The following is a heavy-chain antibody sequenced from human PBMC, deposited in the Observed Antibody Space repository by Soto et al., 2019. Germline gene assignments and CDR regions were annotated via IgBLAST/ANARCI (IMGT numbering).Heavy chain of an antibody. D-gene: IGHD3-22*01. CDR2: ISYDGSNK. CDR3: ARDWRGPGERVVITNPRGY. V-gene: IGHV3-30-3*01. J-gene: IGHJ4*02. Sequence: PWGSLRLSCAASGFTFSSYAMHWVRQAPGKGLEWVAVISYDGSNKYYADSVKGRFTISRDNSKNTLCLQMNSRSAEDTAVYYCARDWRGPGERVVITNPRGYWGQGTLVAVSS. CDR1: GFTFSSYA.